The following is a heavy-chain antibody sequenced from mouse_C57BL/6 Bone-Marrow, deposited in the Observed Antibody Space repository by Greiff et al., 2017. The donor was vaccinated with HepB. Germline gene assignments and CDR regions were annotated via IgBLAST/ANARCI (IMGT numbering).Heavy chain of an antibody. Sequence: SGAELVKPGASVKMSCKASGYTFTTYPIEWMKQNHGKSLEWIGNFHPYNDDTKYNEKFKGKATLTVEKSSSTVYLELSRLTSDDSAVYYCARGDYGSSYWYFDVWGTGTTVTVSS. CDR2: FHPYNDDT. CDR3: ARGDYGSSYWYFDV. V-gene: IGHV1-47*01. CDR1: GYTFTTYP. D-gene: IGHD1-1*01. J-gene: IGHJ1*03.